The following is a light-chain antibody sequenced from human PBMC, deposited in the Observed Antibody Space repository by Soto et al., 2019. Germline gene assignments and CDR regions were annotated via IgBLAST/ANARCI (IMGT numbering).Light chain of an antibody. CDR2: GAS. CDR3: QQYATSPYT. J-gene: IGKJ2*01. Sequence: EIVLTQSPGTLSLSPGERATLSCRASQSVGSPYLAWYQQKPGQTPRLLIYGASNRATGIPDRFSGSGSGTDFTLTISSLGPEDFAVYYCQQYATSPYTFGQGTKLEIK. V-gene: IGKV3-20*01. CDR1: QSVGSPY.